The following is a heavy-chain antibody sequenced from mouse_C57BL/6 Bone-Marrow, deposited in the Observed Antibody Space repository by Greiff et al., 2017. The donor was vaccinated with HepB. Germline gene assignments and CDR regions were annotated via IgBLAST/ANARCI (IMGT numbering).Heavy chain of an antibody. CDR1: GYTFTDYY. CDR3: ALYYYGPPNWDVYYAMDY. CDR2: INPNNGGT. D-gene: IGHD1-1*01. J-gene: IGHJ4*01. V-gene: IGHV1-26*01. Sequence: EVQLQQSGPELVKPGASVKITCKASGYTFTDYYMNWVKQSHGKSLEWIGDINPNNGGTSYNQKFKGKATLTVDKSSSTAYMELRSLTSEDSAVYYCALYYYGPPNWDVYYAMDYWGQGTSVTVSS.